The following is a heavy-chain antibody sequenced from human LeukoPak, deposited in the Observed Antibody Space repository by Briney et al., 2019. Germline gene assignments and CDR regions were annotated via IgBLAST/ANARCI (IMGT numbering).Heavy chain of an antibody. CDR2: IYYSGST. Sequence: PSETLSLTCTVSDGSISSYYWSWIRQPPGKGLEWTGSIYYSGSTYYNPSLKSRVTISVDTSKNQFSLKLSSVTAADTAVYYCARHPTYSSGWYDYWGQGTLVTVSS. D-gene: IGHD6-19*01. CDR3: ARHPTYSSGWYDY. V-gene: IGHV4-59*08. J-gene: IGHJ4*02. CDR1: DGSISSYY.